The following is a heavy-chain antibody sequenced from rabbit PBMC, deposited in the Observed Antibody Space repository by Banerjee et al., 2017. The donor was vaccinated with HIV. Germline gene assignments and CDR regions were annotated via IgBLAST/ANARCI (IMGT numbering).Heavy chain of an antibody. Sequence: QSLEESGGDLVKPGASLTLTCTASGFSFSSSHYMCWVRQAPGKGLEWIACIYAGVGDSTYYATWAKGRFTISQTSSTTVTLQMTSLTAADTATYFCARDLGAGSSYLDLWGPGTLVTVS. J-gene: IGHJ4*01. D-gene: IGHD8-1*01. V-gene: IGHV1S40*01. CDR1: GFSFSSSHY. CDR2: IYAGVGDST. CDR3: ARDLGAGSSYLDL.